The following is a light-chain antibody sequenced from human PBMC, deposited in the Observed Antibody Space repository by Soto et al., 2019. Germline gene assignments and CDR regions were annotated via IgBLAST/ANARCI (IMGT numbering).Light chain of an antibody. V-gene: IGKV1-39*01. J-gene: IGKJ1*01. CDR3: QQSYSAQWT. CDR2: GAS. CDR1: QSVSTY. Sequence: DIQMTQSPSSLSASVGDRVTITCRASQSVSTYLNWYQQKPGKAPKLLIYGASSLQSGVPARFSGSGFGTTFNFTIDSLQPEDFATYGCQQSYSAQWTFGQGTRVEFK.